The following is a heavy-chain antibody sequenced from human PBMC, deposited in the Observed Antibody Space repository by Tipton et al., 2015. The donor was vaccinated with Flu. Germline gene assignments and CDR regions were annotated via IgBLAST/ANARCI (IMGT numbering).Heavy chain of an antibody. CDR2: IHHSGTT. Sequence: TLSLTCSVSGDSIASDYYWGWIRQPPGKGLEWIANIHHSGTTYFNPSLRSRVSIIRDKSKIQFSLRLTSVTAADTAVYYCARDPSLDMPDYLDFWGQGTLVTTSS. J-gene: IGHJ4*02. CDR1: GDSIASDYY. D-gene: IGHD2-2*01. CDR3: ARDPSLDMPDYLDF. V-gene: IGHV4-38-2*02.